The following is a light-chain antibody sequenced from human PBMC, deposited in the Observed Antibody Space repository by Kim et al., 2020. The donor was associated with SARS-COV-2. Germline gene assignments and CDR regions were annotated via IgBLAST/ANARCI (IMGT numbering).Light chain of an antibody. V-gene: IGLV3-19*01. CDR1: SLRSYY. CDR3: NSRDSNDYVV. CDR2: GKN. J-gene: IGLJ2*01. Sequence: LTQDPAVSVALGQTVRITCQGDSLRSYYATWYQQKPGQAPIPVIYGKNNRPSGIPDRFSGSSSGNTASLTITGTQAGDEADYYCNSRDSNDYVVFGGG.